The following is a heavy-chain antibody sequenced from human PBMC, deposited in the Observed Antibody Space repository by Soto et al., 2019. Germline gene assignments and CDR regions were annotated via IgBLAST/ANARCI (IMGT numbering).Heavy chain of an antibody. J-gene: IGHJ5*02. D-gene: IGHD3-10*01. CDR3: ARDYYGSGSYYEDNWFDP. V-gene: IGHV1-18*01. Sequence: QVQLVQSGAEVKKPGASVKVSCKASGYTFTGYGISWVRQAPGQGLEWMGWISAYNGNTNYAQKLQGRVTMTTDTSTSTAYMELRSLRSDDTAVYYCARDYYGSGSYYEDNWFDPWGQGTLVTVSS. CDR1: GYTFTGYG. CDR2: ISAYNGNT.